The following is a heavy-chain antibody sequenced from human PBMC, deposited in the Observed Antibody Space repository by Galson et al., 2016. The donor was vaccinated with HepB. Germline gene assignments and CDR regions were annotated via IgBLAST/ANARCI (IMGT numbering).Heavy chain of an antibody. Sequence: CAISGDSVTSDNTCWNWIRQSPSRGLEWLGRTYYRSTWFNDYADSVKSRITVTSDTSKNQFSLQLDSVTPDDTATYFCTRGYMRNGMNVWGQGTTVTV. V-gene: IGHV6-1*01. CDR2: TYYRSTWFN. D-gene: IGHD5-24*01. CDR1: GDSVTSDNTC. J-gene: IGHJ6*02. CDR3: TRGYMRNGMNV.